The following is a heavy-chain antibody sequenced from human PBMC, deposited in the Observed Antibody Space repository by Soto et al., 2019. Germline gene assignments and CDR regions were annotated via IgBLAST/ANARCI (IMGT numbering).Heavy chain of an antibody. J-gene: IGHJ5*02. CDR2: IYYSGST. CDR3: ARAGGPNWFDP. D-gene: IGHD1-26*01. V-gene: IGHV4-31*03. CDR1: GSAISGGGYY. Sequence: SETLSHTGTVSGSAISGGGYYWSWIRQHPGKGLEWIGYIYYSGSTYYNPSLKSRVTISVDTSKNQFSLKLSSVTAADTAVYYCARAGGPNWFDPWGQGTLVTVSS.